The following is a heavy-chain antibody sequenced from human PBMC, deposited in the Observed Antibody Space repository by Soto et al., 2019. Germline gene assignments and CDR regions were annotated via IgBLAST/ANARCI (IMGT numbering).Heavy chain of an antibody. V-gene: IGHV4-39*01. CDR3: ARRGSGSYSDY. J-gene: IGHJ4*02. Sequence: PSETLSLTCSVSGGSISGSSYYWGWIRQPPGKGLEWIGSIYRSGYTYDNPSLKGRLTISIDTSTNQFSLKLSFVTAADTAVYCARRGSGSYSDYWGQGTLVTVSS. CDR2: IYRSGYT. CDR1: GGSISGSSYY. D-gene: IGHD3-10*01.